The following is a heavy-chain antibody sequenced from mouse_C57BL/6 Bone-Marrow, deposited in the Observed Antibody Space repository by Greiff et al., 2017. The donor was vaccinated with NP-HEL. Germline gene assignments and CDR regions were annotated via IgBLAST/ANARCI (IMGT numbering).Heavy chain of an antibody. CDR2: IYPGDGDT. CDR3: ASSGYPYYYAMDY. V-gene: IGHV1-82*01. J-gene: IGHJ4*01. Sequence: QVQLKESGPELVKPGASVKISCKASGYAFSSSWMNWVKQRPGKGLEWIGRIYPGDGDTNYNGKFKGKATLTADKSSSTAYMQLSSLTSEDSAVYVCASSGYPYYYAMDYWGQGTSVTVSS. CDR1: GYAFSSSW. D-gene: IGHD3-2*02.